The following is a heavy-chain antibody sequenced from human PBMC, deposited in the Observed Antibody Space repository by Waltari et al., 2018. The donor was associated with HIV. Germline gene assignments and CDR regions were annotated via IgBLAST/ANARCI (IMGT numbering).Heavy chain of an antibody. CDR1: GGSFSGYY. V-gene: IGHV4-34*01. CDR3: ARGAGKYLWLPKGRSYGMDV. D-gene: IGHD2-8*02. CDR2: INHSGST. Sequence: QVQLQQWGAGLLKPSETLSLTCAVYGGSFSGYYWSWIRQPPGKGLEWIGEINHSGSTNYNPPLKGRVTISVDTSKNQFSLKLSSVTAADTAVYYCARGAGKYLWLPKGRSYGMDVWGQGTTVTVSS. J-gene: IGHJ6*02.